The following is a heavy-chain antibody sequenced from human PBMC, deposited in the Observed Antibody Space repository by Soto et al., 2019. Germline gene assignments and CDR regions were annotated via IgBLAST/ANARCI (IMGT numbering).Heavy chain of an antibody. CDR2: ISGSGGGT. D-gene: IGHD2-15*01. CDR3: AKEDSAGLSAYYFDS. Sequence: GGSLRLSCAASGFTFSSYAMSWVRQAPGKGLEWVSVISGSGGGTSYADSVGGRFTISRDNSKNTLYLQMNSLRAEDTAVYYCAKEDSAGLSAYYFDSWGQGSLVTVSS. J-gene: IGHJ4*02. CDR1: GFTFSSYA. V-gene: IGHV3-23*01.